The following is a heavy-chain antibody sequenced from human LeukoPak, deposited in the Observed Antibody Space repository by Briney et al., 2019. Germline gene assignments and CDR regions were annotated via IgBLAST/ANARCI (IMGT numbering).Heavy chain of an antibody. J-gene: IGHJ3*02. Sequence: SETLSLTCTVSGGSISSSSYYWGWIRQPPGRGLEWIGTIYYSGSTYYNPSLKSRVTISVDTSKNQFSLKLSSVTAADTAVYYCARGSGSKSVDAFDIWGQGAMVTVSS. D-gene: IGHD1-26*01. CDR1: GGSISSSSYY. V-gene: IGHV4-39*07. CDR3: ARGSGSKSVDAFDI. CDR2: IYYSGST.